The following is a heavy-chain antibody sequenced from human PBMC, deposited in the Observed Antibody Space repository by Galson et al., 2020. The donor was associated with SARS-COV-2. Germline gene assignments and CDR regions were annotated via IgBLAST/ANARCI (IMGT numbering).Heavy chain of an antibody. CDR3: ARRGHYELWSGPCLSGCDP. V-gene: IGHV3-11*01. D-gene: IGHD3-3*01. CDR1: GFSFSDYS. Sequence: GGSLRLSCAPAGFSFSDYSTIWIRHAPGTGLEWVSYISSSGATIYYADSVKGRLTVSRDNAQNSLFLQMNRLRADDTAVYYCARRGHYELWSGPCLSGCDPWGQGTRVIVSS. J-gene: IGHJ5*02. CDR2: ISSSGATI.